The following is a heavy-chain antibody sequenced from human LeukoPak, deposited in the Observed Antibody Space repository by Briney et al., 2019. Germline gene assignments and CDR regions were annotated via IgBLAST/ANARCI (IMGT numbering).Heavy chain of an antibody. D-gene: IGHD3-16*01. J-gene: IGHJ4*02. V-gene: IGHV1-2*02. CDR1: GYTFADYY. CDR2: INPSSGGT. Sequence: GASVKVSCKASGYTFADYYMHWVRQAPGQGLEWMGWINPSSGGTNYAQNFQGRVTVTRDTSISTAYMELSRLRSDDTAVYYCARGVLSHGLDHWGQGTQVTVSS. CDR3: ARGVLSHGLDH.